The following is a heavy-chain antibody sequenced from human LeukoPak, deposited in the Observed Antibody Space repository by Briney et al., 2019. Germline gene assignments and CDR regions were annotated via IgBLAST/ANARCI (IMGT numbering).Heavy chain of an antibody. D-gene: IGHD1-26*01. V-gene: IGHV4-34*01. J-gene: IGHJ6*03. CDR2: INHSGST. Sequence: SETLSLTCAVYGGSFSGYYWSWIRQPPGKGLEWIGEINHSGSTNYNPSLKSRVTISVDTSKNQFSLKLSSVTAADTAVYYCARYSTRYPHYYYHMDVWGKGTTVTVSS. CDR3: ARYSTRYPHYYYHMDV. CDR1: GGSFSGYY.